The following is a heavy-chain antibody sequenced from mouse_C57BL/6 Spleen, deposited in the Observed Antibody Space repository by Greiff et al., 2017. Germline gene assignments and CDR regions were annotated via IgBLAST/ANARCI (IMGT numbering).Heavy chain of an antibody. CDR2: INPSSGYT. CDR3: ARSPLYDYDAMDY. Sequence: VQLQQSGAELAKPGASVKLSCKASGYTFTSYWMHWVKQRPGQGLEWIGYINPSSGYTKYNQKFKGKATLTVDKSSSTAHMELRSLTSEDSAVYYCARSPLYDYDAMDYWGQGTSVTVSS. D-gene: IGHD6-1*01. V-gene: IGHV1-7*01. J-gene: IGHJ4*01. CDR1: GYTFTSYW.